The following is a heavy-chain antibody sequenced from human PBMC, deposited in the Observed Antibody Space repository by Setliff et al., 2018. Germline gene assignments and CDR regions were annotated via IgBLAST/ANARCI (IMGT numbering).Heavy chain of an antibody. D-gene: IGHD3-10*01. V-gene: IGHV3-53*01. J-gene: IGHJ4*02. CDR3: RLWSGETSRDY. Sequence: GGSLRLSCAASVFVVMNNEMSWVRQAPGKGLEWISVTYRSGVTNYADSGKGRFSISRDNSKDTLSLQMNSLRAADTAVYYCRLWSGETSRDYWGQGTLVTVSS. CDR1: VFVVMNNE. CDR2: TYRSGVT.